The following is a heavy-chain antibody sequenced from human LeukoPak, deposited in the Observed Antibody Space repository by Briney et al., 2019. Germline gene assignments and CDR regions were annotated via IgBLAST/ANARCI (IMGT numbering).Heavy chain of an antibody. CDR3: ARDFGGVIVMFQIDY. V-gene: IGHV1-18*01. Sequence: GASVKVSCKASGYTFTSYGISWVRRAPGQGLEWMGWISAYNGNTNYAQKLQGRVTMTTDTSTSTAYMELRSLRSDDTAVYYCARDFGGVIVMFQIDYWGQGTLVTVSS. CDR2: ISAYNGNT. D-gene: IGHD3-16*02. J-gene: IGHJ4*02. CDR1: GYTFTSYG.